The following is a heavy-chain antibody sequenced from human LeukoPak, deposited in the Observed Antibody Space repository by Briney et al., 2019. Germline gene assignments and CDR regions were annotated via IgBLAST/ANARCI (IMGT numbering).Heavy chain of an antibody. J-gene: IGHJ4*02. Sequence: GGSLRLSCAGSGFLFNTNWMTWVRQAPGKGLEWVATIKQDGSEKYYVDSVKGRFTISRDNAKNSLYLQMNNLRAEDTAVYFCTTDSGGGRPFDYWGQGTLVIVSS. D-gene: IGHD6-6*01. V-gene: IGHV3-7*01. CDR2: IKQDGSEK. CDR3: TTDSGGGRPFDY. CDR1: GFLFNTNW.